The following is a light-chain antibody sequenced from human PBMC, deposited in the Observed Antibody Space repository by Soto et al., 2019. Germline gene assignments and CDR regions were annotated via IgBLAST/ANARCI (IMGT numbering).Light chain of an antibody. Sequence: VVLTQSPATLSLSPGDRAALSCKASQSVHTYLAWYQQKPGQAPRLLIYGASNRAAGIPARFSGSGSGTDFTLTINSLEPEDFAVYYCQQRSNWPPITFGQGTRLEIK. V-gene: IGKV3-11*01. CDR2: GAS. CDR1: QSVHTY. J-gene: IGKJ5*01. CDR3: QQRSNWPPIT.